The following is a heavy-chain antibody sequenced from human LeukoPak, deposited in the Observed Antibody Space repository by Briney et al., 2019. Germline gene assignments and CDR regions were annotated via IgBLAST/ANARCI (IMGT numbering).Heavy chain of an antibody. CDR1: GYSFATSW. CDR2: IYPGDSDI. D-gene: IGHD4-17*01. J-gene: IGHJ4*02. CDR3: ARPNDYGYYFDY. Sequence: GESLKISCKGSGYSFATSWIGWVRQMPGKGLEWMGIIYPGDSDIRYSPSFQGQVTISVDKSISTAYLQWSSLKASDTAMYYCARPNDYGYYFDYWGQGTLVTVSS. V-gene: IGHV5-51*01.